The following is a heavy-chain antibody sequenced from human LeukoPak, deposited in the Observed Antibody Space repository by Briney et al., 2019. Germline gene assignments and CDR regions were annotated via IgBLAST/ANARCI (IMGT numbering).Heavy chain of an antibody. D-gene: IGHD3-22*01. CDR3: AKDVHASSGYYLDY. CDR2: ITNNGGST. J-gene: IGHJ4*02. CDR1: GFTFSGYA. V-gene: IGHV3-23*01. Sequence: PGGSLRLSCAASGFTFSGYAMNWVRQAPGKGLEWVSAITNNGGSTYYPDSVKGRFTISRDNSKNTLYLQMNSLRAEDTAIYYCAKDVHASSGYYLDYWGQGTLVTVSS.